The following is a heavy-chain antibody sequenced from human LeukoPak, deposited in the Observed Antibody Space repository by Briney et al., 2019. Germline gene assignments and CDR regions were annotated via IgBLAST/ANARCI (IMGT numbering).Heavy chain of an antibody. CDR1: GFTFSSYE. D-gene: IGHD3-10*01. Sequence: GGSLRLSCAASGFTFSSYEMNWVRQAPGKGLEWVSYISSSGSTVYYADSVKGRFTISRDNAKNSLYLQMNSLRAEDTAVYYCARAMVRGVIVYYYYMDVWGEGTTVTVSS. V-gene: IGHV3-48*03. CDR3: ARAMVRGVIVYYYYMDV. J-gene: IGHJ6*03. CDR2: ISSSGSTV.